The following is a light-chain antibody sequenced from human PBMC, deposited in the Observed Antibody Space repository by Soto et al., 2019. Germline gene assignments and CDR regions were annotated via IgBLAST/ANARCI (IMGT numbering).Light chain of an antibody. Sequence: QSALTQPRSVSGSPGQSVTISCTATGSDVGDSSHVSWYQLHPGKAPKLMIYEVNNRPSGVPDRFSGSKSGSTASLTISGPQAEDEAEYYCCLSPGSLTWLFGGVTKLTVL. CDR1: GSDVGDSSH. J-gene: IGLJ3*02. CDR2: EVN. CDR3: CLSPGSLTWL. V-gene: IGLV2-11*01.